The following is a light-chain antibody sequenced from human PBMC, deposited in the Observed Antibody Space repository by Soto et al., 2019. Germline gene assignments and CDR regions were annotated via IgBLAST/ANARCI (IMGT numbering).Light chain of an antibody. CDR1: QSFRSDS. J-gene: IGKJ2*01. V-gene: IGKV3-20*01. CDR3: QQYDTSPPYT. CDR2: GAS. Sequence: IVLTQSPGTLSLSPGERATLSCRASQSFRSDSLAWYQQKPGQSPRLLIYGASNRATGIPDRFSGSGSGADVTLTITRLEPADLVVYYCQQYDTSPPYTFGPGTKLEIK.